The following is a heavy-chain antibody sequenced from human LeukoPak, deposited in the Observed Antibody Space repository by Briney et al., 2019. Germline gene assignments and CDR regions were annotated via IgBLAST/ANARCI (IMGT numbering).Heavy chain of an antibody. J-gene: IGHJ4*02. CDR2: ISSSSSYI. CDR1: GFTFSSYS. V-gene: IGHV3-21*01. CDR3: ARGPDILTGAEFNY. Sequence: GGSLRLSCAASGFTFSSYSMNWVRQAPGKGLEWVSSISSSSSYIYYADSVKGRFTISRDNAKNSLYLQMNSLRAEDTAVYYCARGPDILTGAEFNYWGQGTLVTVS. D-gene: IGHD3-9*01.